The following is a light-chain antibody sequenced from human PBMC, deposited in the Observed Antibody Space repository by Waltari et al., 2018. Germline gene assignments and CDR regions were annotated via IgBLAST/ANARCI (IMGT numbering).Light chain of an antibody. CDR2: DVS. Sequence: QSALTQPRSVSGSPGQSVTISCTGTSSDVGGYNYVSWYQQHTGKAPKVMIYDVSQLPAGVPDRFSGSKSDNTASLTISGLQVEDEADYYCCSYAGSYIYVFGSGTRVTVL. V-gene: IGLV2-11*01. CDR3: CSYAGSYIYV. J-gene: IGLJ1*01. CDR1: SSDVGGYNY.